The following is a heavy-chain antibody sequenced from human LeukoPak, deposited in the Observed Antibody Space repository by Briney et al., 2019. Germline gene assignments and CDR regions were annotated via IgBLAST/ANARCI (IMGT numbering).Heavy chain of an antibody. V-gene: IGHV3-64*01. D-gene: IGHD6-19*01. Sequence: GGSLRLSCAASGFTFSSYAMHWVRQAPGKGLEYVSAISSNGGSTYYANSVKGRFTISRDNSKNTLYLQMGSLRAEDMAVYYCARVAGPYGSLNYWGRGTLVTVSS. CDR3: ARVAGPYGSLNY. J-gene: IGHJ4*02. CDR2: ISSNGGST. CDR1: GFTFSSYA.